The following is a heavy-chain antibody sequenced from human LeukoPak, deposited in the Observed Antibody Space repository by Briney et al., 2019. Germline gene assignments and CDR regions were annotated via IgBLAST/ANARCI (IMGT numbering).Heavy chain of an antibody. CDR1: GYTFTSYD. CDR3: ARAHIAASQPFDY. V-gene: IGHV1-69*13. J-gene: IGHJ4*02. CDR2: IIPIFGTA. D-gene: IGHD6-6*01. Sequence: SVMVSCKASGYTFTSYDINWVRQAPGQGLEWMGGIIPIFGTANYAQKFQGRVTITADESTSTAYMELSSLRSEDTAVYYCARAHIAASQPFDYWGQGTLVTVSS.